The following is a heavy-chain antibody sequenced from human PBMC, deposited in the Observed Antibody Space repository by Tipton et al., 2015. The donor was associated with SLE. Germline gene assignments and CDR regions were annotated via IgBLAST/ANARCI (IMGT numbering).Heavy chain of an antibody. Sequence: TLSLTCTVSGASIRNDGYCWSWIRQHPGKGLEWLGYIYYSGSTNYSPSLKSRVTISVDTSKNQFSLKLSSVTAADTAVYYSAGERQHLDGTENKFDIWGQGTMVTVSS. D-gene: IGHD6-13*01. J-gene: IGHJ3*02. V-gene: IGHV4-61*08. CDR2: IYYSGST. CDR3: AGERQHLDGTENKFDI. CDR1: GASIRNDGYC.